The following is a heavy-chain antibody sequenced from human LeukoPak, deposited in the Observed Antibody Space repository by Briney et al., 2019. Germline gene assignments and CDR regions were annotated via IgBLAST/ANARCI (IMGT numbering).Heavy chain of an antibody. CDR2: TRYDGSNK. Sequence: GGSLRLSCAASGFTFSSYGMHWVRQAPGKGLEWVAFTRYDGSNKYYTDSVKGRFTISRDNSKNTLYLQMNSLRAEDTAVYYCARSLRFLEWLSELDYWGQGTLVTVSS. D-gene: IGHD3-3*01. J-gene: IGHJ4*02. CDR1: GFTFSSYG. V-gene: IGHV3-30*02. CDR3: ARSLRFLEWLSELDY.